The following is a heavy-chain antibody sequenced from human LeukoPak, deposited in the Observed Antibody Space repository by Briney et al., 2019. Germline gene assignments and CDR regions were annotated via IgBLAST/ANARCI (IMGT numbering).Heavy chain of an antibody. V-gene: IGHV1-69*13. D-gene: IGHD2-21*02. Sequence: SVKVSCKASGGTFSSYAMSWVRQAPGQGLEWMGGIIPIFGTANYAQKFQGRVTITADESTSTAYMELSSLRSEDTAVYYCARGSCGGDCSFDYWGQGTLVTVSS. CDR3: ARGSCGGDCSFDY. J-gene: IGHJ4*02. CDR1: GGTFSSYA. CDR2: IIPIFGTA.